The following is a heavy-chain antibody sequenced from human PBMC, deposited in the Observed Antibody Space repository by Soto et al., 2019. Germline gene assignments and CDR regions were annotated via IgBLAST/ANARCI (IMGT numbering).Heavy chain of an antibody. D-gene: IGHD3-10*01. CDR2: ISYDGSNK. CDR1: GFTFSSYA. CDR3: ARDLSYNNYYYYGMDV. V-gene: IGHV3-30-3*01. Sequence: QVQLVESGGGVVQPGRSLRLSCAASGFTFSSYAMHWVRQAPGKGLEWVAVISYDGSNKYYADSVKGRFTISRDNSKNPLYLQMNSLTAEDTAVYYCARDLSYNNYYYYGMDVWGQGTTVTVSS. J-gene: IGHJ6*02.